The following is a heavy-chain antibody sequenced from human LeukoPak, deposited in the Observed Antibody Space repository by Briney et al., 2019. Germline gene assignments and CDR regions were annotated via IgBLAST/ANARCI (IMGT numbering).Heavy chain of an antibody. D-gene: IGHD3-10*02. V-gene: IGHV3-21*01. Sequence: GGSLRLSCAASGFTFSSYWMSWVRQAPGKGLEWVSSISSSSIYIYYADSVKGRFTISRDNAKNSLYLRMNSLRAEDTAVYYCAELGITMIGGVWGKGTTVTISS. CDR3: AELGITMIGGV. CDR2: ISSSSIYI. CDR1: GFTFSSYW. J-gene: IGHJ6*04.